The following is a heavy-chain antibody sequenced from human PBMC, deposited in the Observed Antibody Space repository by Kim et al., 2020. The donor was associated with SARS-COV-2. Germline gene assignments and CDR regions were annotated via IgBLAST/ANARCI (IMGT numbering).Heavy chain of an antibody. CDR2: IYGEGNT. CDR3: TSLIVVMSGADY. Sequence: GGSLRLSCSASGFTVSRYSMHWVRQAPGKALTWVSVIYGEGNTYYTDSVKGRFTISRDNSKNTLYLQLNNLRAEDTAVYYCTSLIVVMSGADYWDHWSL. D-gene: IGHD3-22*01. V-gene: IGHV3-53*05. CDR1: GFTVSRYS. J-gene: IGHJ4*03.